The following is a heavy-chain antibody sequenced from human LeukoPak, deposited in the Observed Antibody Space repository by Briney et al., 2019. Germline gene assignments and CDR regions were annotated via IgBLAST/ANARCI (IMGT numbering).Heavy chain of an antibody. J-gene: IGHJ3*01. Sequence: GGSLRLSCAASGFTFSSYWMHWVRQAPGKGLVWVSRINSDGSTTNYADSVKGRFTISRDNAKNTLYLQMNSLRAEDTAVYYCAGAIAAAGRSAFDVWGQGTMVTVSS. CDR2: INSDGSTT. CDR1: GFTFSSYW. D-gene: IGHD6-13*01. V-gene: IGHV3-74*01. CDR3: AGAIAAAGRSAFDV.